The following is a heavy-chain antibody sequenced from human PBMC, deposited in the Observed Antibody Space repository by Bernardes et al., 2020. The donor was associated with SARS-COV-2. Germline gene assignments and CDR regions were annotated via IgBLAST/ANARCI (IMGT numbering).Heavy chain of an antibody. CDR2: ISSSGNTI. J-gene: IGHJ6*02. CDR1: GFTFSDHY. CDR3: RGVYYFYGMEV. Sequence: GGSLRLSCAASGFTFSDHYMDWVRQAPGKGLEWVAYISSSGNTIYYADSVKGRFTISRDNAKDSLSLQMNSLRAEDTAVYYCRGVYYFYGMEVWGPGTTVTVS. V-gene: IGHV3-11*04.